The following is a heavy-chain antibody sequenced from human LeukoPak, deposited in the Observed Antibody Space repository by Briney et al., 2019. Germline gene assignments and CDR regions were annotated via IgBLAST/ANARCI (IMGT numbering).Heavy chain of an antibody. CDR3: AKRGVVIRVILVGFHKEAYYFDS. V-gene: IGHV3-23*01. Sequence: PGGSLRHSCAVSGITLSNYGMSWVRQAPGKGLEWVSGISGSGGNTYYADSVKGRITISRDNSKNTLYLQMNSLRAEDTAVYFCAKRGVVIRVILVGFHKEAYYFDSWGQGALVTVSS. J-gene: IGHJ4*02. D-gene: IGHD3-22*01. CDR2: ISGSGGNT. CDR1: GITLSNYG.